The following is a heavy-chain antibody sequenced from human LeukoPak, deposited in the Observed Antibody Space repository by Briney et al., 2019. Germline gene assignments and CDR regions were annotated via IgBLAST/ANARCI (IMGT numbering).Heavy chain of an antibody. J-gene: IGHJ4*02. CDR2: IYHSGST. Sequence: SGTLSPTCAVSGGSISSSNWGSWVPRPPGKGLEGIGEIYHSGSTNYNPSLKSRVTISVDKSKNQFSLKLSSVTAADTAVYYCARVGYYDSSGYYFDYWGQGTLVAVSS. CDR1: GGSISSSNW. V-gene: IGHV4-4*02. CDR3: ARVGYYDSSGYYFDY. D-gene: IGHD3-22*01.